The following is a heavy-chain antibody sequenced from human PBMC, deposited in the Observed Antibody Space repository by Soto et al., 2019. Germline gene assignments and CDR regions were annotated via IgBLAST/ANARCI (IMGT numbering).Heavy chain of an antibody. CDR1: GYTFTSYD. V-gene: IGHV1-69*04. CDR3: AMEYCSSTSCYRDY. CDR2: IIPILGIA. D-gene: IGHD2-2*02. J-gene: IGHJ4*02. Sequence: SVKVSCKASGYTFTSYDINWVRQAPGQGLEWMGRIIPILGIANYAQKFQGRVTITADKSTSTAYMELSSLRSEDTAVYYCAMEYCSSTSCYRDYWGQGTLVTVPQ.